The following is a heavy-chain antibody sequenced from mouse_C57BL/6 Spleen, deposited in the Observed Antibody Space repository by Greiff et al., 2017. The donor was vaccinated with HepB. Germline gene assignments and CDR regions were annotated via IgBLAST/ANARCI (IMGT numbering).Heavy chain of an antibody. J-gene: IGHJ2*01. Sequence: DVMLVESGGGLVKPGGSLKLSCAASGFTFSDYGMHWVRQAPEKGLEWVAYISSGSSTIYYADTVKGRFTISRDNAKNTLFLQMTSLRSEDTAMYYCARLLYHGSFDYWGQGTTLTVSS. CDR1: GFTFSDYG. V-gene: IGHV5-17*01. CDR3: ARLLYHGSFDY. CDR2: ISSGSSTI. D-gene: IGHD1-1*01.